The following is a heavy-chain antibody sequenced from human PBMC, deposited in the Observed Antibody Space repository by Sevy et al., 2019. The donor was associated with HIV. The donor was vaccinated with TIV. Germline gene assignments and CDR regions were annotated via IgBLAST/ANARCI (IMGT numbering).Heavy chain of an antibody. CDR3: ARAGGNGAFDI. D-gene: IGHD2-15*01. V-gene: IGHV4-59*01. CDR2: IYYSGST. CDR1: GGSISSYY. J-gene: IGHJ3*02. Sequence: AESLSLTCTVSGGSISSYYWSWIRQPPGKGLEGIGYIYYSGSTNYNPSLKSRVTISVDTSKNQFSLKLSSVTAADTAVDYCARAGGNGAFDIWGQGTMVLVSS.